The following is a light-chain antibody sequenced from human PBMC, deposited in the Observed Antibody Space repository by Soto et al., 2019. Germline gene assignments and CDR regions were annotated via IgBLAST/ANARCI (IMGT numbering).Light chain of an antibody. CDR1: SSDVGGYNY. CDR2: EVS. V-gene: IGLV2-8*01. Sequence: QSALTQPPSASGSPGQSVAISCTGTSSDVGGYNYVSWYQHHPGKAPKLMIYEVSRRPSGVSDRFSGSKSCNTASLTVSGLQAEDEADYYCSSYSGSSNWVFGGGTQLTVL. J-gene: IGLJ3*02. CDR3: SSYSGSSNWV.